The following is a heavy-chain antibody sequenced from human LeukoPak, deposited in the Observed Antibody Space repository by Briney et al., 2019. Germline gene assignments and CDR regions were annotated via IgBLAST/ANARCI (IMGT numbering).Heavy chain of an antibody. Sequence: SVKVPCKASGGTFSSYAISWVRQAPGQGLEWMGRIIPIFGTANYAQKFQGRVTITTDESTSTAYMELSSLRSEDTAVYYCARDPVSGVVAATVYYYYMDVWGKGTTVTVSS. V-gene: IGHV1-69*05. D-gene: IGHD2-15*01. CDR2: IIPIFGTA. CDR1: GGTFSSYA. J-gene: IGHJ6*03. CDR3: ARDPVSGVVAATVYYYYMDV.